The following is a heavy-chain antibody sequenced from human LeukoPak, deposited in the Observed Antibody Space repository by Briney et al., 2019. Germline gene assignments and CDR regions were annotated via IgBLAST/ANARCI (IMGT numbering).Heavy chain of an antibody. J-gene: IGHJ6*03. Sequence: SETLSLTCTVSGGSISSSSYYWGWIRQPPGKGLEWIGSIYYSGSTYYNPSLKSRVTISVDTSKNQFSLKLSSVTAADTAVYYCARRYTERDRVVPAAVSYYYYYMDVWGKGTTVTVS. CDR2: IYYSGST. CDR3: ARRYTERDRVVPAAVSYYYYYMDV. V-gene: IGHV4-39*07. D-gene: IGHD2-2*01. CDR1: GGSISSSSYY.